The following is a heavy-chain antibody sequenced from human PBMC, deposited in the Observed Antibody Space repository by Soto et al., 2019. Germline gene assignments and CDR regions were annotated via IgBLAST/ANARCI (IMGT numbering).Heavy chain of an antibody. D-gene: IGHD3-22*01. CDR1: GYSFTSYW. Sequence: GESLKISCKGSGYSFTSYWIGWVRQMPEKGLEWMGIIYPGDSDTRYSPSFQGQVTISADKSISTAYLQWSSLKASDTAMYYCARRRSHYYDSSGYYPFDYWGQGTLVTVSS. J-gene: IGHJ4*02. CDR3: ARRRSHYYDSSGYYPFDY. CDR2: IYPGDSDT. V-gene: IGHV5-51*01.